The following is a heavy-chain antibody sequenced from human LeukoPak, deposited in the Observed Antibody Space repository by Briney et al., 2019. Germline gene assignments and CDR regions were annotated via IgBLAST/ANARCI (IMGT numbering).Heavy chain of an antibody. CDR2: IIPILGIA. Sequence: SVKVSCKASGGTFSSYAISWVRQAPGQGLEWMGGIIPILGIANYAQKFQGRVTITADKSTSTAYMELSSLRSEDTAVYYCASTHLGYCSGGSCYTPDGVGLDYWGQGTLVTVSS. V-gene: IGHV1-69*10. D-gene: IGHD2-15*01. J-gene: IGHJ4*02. CDR1: GGTFSSYA. CDR3: ASTHLGYCSGGSCYTPDGVGLDY.